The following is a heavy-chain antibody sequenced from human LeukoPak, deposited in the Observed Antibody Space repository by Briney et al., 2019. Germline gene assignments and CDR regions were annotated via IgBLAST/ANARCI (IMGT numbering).Heavy chain of an antibody. D-gene: IGHD3-3*01. J-gene: IGHJ6*02. Sequence: SVKVSCKASGGTFSSYAISWVRQAPGQGLEWMGGIIPIFGTANYAQKFQGRVTITADESTSTAYMELSSLRSEDTAVYYCARYPRDFWSASPNYYYGMDVWGQGNTVTVSS. CDR1: GGTFSSYA. CDR3: ARYPRDFWSASPNYYYGMDV. V-gene: IGHV1-69*13. CDR2: IIPIFGTA.